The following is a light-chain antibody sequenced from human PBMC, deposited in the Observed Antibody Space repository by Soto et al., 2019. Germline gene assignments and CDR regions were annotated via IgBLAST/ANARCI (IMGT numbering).Light chain of an antibody. V-gene: IGKV3-15*01. J-gene: IGKJ5*01. CDR1: QSVSSN. Sequence: DIVMTQSPATLSVSPGERATLSCRASQSVSSNLAWYQQKPGQAPRLLIYGASTRATGIPARFSGSGSGTAFTLTISSLQSEDFAVYYCQQYNNWPPIPSGQGKRLEIK. CDR2: GAS. CDR3: QQYNNWPPIP.